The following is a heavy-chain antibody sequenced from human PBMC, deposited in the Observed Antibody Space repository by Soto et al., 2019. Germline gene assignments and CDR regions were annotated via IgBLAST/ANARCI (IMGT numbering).Heavy chain of an antibody. D-gene: IGHD3-16*02. CDR1: GGSFSGYY. CDR3: AREVSWGGSYRYTGHDAFDI. J-gene: IGHJ3*02. Sequence: SETLSLTCAVYGGSFSGYYWSWIRQPPGKGLEWIGEINHSGSTNYNPSLKSRVTISVDTSKNQFSLKLSSVTAADTAVYYCAREVSWGGSYRYTGHDAFDIWGQGTMVTVSS. CDR2: INHSGST. V-gene: IGHV4-34*01.